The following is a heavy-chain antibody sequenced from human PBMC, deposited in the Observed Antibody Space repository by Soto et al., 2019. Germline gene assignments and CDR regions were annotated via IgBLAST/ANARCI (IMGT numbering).Heavy chain of an antibody. CDR1: GYTFSSYG. V-gene: IGHV1-18*01. CDR2: ISPYDGNT. CDR3: ARGGYYDSSGSRNYHYYGMNV. D-gene: IGHD3-22*01. Sequence: ASVKGSCKASGYTFSSYGINWVRQAPGQGLEWLGWISPYDGNTKYAQILQGRVSMTTDTSTKTAYMEVRSLRSDDTAVYYCARGGYYDSSGSRNYHYYGMNVWGQGTTVTVSS. J-gene: IGHJ6*02.